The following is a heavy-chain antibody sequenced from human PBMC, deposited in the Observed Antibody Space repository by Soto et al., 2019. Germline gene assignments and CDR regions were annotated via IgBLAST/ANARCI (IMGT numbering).Heavy chain of an antibody. V-gene: IGHV1-3*05. J-gene: IGHJ6*02. Sequence: QVQLVQSGAEEKKPGASVKVSCKASGYTFTSYAMHWVRQAPGQRLEWMGWINAGNGNTKYSQKFPGRVTITRDTSASTAYMELSSLRYEETAVYYCAREGQLRFLDGIDVWGQGTTVTVSS. CDR2: INAGNGNT. D-gene: IGHD3-3*01. CDR3: AREGQLRFLDGIDV. CDR1: GYTFTSYA.